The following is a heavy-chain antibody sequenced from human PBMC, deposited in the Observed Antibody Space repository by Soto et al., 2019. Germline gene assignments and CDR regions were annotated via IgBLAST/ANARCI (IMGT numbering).Heavy chain of an antibody. CDR2: ISNDGPKK. Sequence: QVQLMESGGGVVQPGRSPRLSCAASRYCFSDHGMHWGRQAPGKGLEWVAVISNDGPKKYYADSVKGRFTISRDNTKATLYLQMDSLRPDDTSVYYCASWNGHSHDGIFSGPFDFWGQGTLVTVSS. CDR3: ASWNGHSHDGIFSGPFDF. J-gene: IGHJ4*02. V-gene: IGHV3-30*03. CDR1: RYCFSDHG. D-gene: IGHD3-3*02.